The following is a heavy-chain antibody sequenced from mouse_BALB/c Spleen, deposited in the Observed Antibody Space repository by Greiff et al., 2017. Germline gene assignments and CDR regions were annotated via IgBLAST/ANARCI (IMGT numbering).Heavy chain of an antibody. Sequence: EVQLVESGGGLVKPGGSLKLSCAASGFTFSDYYMYWVRQTPEKRLEWVATISDGGSYTYYPDSVKGRFTISRDNAKNNLYLQMSSLKSEDTAMYYCARDHGNYPGFAYWGQGTLVTVSA. CDR2: ISDGGSYT. CDR3: ARDHGNYPGFAY. D-gene: IGHD2-1*01. J-gene: IGHJ3*01. CDR1: GFTFSDYY. V-gene: IGHV5-4*02.